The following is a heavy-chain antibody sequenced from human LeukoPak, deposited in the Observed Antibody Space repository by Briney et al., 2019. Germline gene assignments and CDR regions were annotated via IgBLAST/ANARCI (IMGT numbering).Heavy chain of an antibody. D-gene: IGHD2-8*02. CDR3: AGAGPPYYFDY. V-gene: IGHV4-59*01. CDR1: GGSIRSYY. Sequence: PSETLSLTCTVSGGSIRSYYWGWIRQPPRKGLEWIGYIYYSGSTNYNPSLKSRVTISVDTSKNQFSLKLSSVTAADTAVYYCAGAGPPYYFDYWGQGTLVTVSS. J-gene: IGHJ4*02. CDR2: IYYSGST.